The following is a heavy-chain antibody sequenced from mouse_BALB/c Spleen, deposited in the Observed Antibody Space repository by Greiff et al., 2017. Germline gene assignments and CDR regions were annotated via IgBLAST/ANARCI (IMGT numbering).Heavy chain of an antibody. CDR1: GFTFSSYA. CDR2: ISSGSSTI. J-gene: IGHJ2*01. V-gene: IGHV5-9-1*01. Sequence: EVKLMESGGGLVKPGGSLKLSCAASGFTFSSYAMSWVRQTPEKRLEWVATISSGSSTIYYADTVKGRFTISRDNPKNTLFLQMTSLRSEDTAMYYCARSPRFSYFDYWGQGTTLTVSS. CDR3: ARSPRFSYFDY.